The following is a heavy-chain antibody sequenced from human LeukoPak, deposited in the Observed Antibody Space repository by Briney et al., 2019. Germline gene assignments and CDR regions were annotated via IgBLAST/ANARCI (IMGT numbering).Heavy chain of an antibody. D-gene: IGHD3-3*01. CDR3: ARAYYDFWSGPYYFDY. CDR2: IKQDGSEK. Sequence: PGGSLRLSCAASGFPFSSYAMSWVRQAPGKGLEWVANIKQDGSEKYYVDSVKGRFTISRDNAKNSLYLQMNSLRAEDTAVYYCARAYYDFWSGPYYFDYWGQGTLVTVSS. V-gene: IGHV3-7*04. CDR1: GFPFSSYA. J-gene: IGHJ4*02.